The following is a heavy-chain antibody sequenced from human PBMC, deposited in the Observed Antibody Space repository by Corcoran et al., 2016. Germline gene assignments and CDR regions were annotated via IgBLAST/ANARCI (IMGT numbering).Heavy chain of an antibody. V-gene: IGHV3-33*01. Sequence: QVQLVESGGGVVQPGRSLRLSCAASGFTFSSYGMHWVRQAPGKGLEWVAVIWYDGSNKYYADSVKGRFTISRDNSKNTLYLQMNSLRAEDTAVYYCAGTYYYGSPFDYGGQGTLVTVSS. J-gene: IGHJ4*02. CDR2: IWYDGSNK. D-gene: IGHD3-10*01. CDR3: AGTYYYGSPFDY. CDR1: GFTFSSYG.